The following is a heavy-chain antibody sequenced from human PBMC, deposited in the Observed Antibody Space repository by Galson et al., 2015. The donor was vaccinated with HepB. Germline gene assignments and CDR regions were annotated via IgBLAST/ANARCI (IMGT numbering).Heavy chain of an antibody. CDR3: ARDVGDFYYYGMDV. CDR1: GFTFSTFG. D-gene: IGHD1-26*01. V-gene: IGHV3-48*04. CDR2: ISGSSSSI. Sequence: SLRLSCAASGFTFSTFGIHWVRQAPGKGLEWVSYISGSSSSIYYADSVKGRFAISRDNAKKSLSLQMNSLRAEDTAVYYCARDVGDFYYYGMDVWGQGTTVTVSS. J-gene: IGHJ6*02.